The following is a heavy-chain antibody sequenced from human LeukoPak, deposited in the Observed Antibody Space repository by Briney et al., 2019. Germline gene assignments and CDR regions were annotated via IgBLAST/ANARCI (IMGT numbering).Heavy chain of an antibody. V-gene: IGHV4-39*01. CDR2: IYYSGST. CDR1: GGSISSSSYY. Sequence: SETLSLTCTVSGGSISSSSYYWGWIRQPPGKGLEWIGSIYYSGSTYYNPSLKSRVTISVDMSKNQFSLKLSSVTAADTAVYYCARQGPLGELSLFDYWGQGTLVTVSS. CDR3: ARQGPLGELSLFDY. J-gene: IGHJ4*02. D-gene: IGHD3-16*02.